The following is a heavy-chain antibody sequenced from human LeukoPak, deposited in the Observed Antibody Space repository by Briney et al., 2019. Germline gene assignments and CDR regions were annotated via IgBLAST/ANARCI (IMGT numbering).Heavy chain of an antibody. CDR1: GGSISSSNW. CDR2: IYHSGST. CDR3: AREKCSSTSCYWSYYYMDV. D-gene: IGHD2-2*01. J-gene: IGHJ6*03. V-gene: IGHV4-4*02. Sequence: SGTLSLTCAVSGGSISSSNWWSWVRQPPGKGLEWIGEIYHSGSTNYNPSLKSRVTISVDKSKNQFSLKLNSVTAADTAVYYCAREKCSSTSCYWSYYYMDVWGKGTTVTVSS.